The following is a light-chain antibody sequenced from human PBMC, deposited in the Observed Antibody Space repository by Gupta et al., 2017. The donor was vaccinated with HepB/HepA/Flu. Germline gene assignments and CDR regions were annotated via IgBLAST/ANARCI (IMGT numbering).Light chain of an antibody. CDR2: EVN. CDR1: SSDVGGYNH. J-gene: IGLJ2*01. CDR3: SSYAGSNNVV. V-gene: IGLV2-8*01. Sequence: QSALTQPPSAYGSPGQSVTIPCTGTSSDVGGYNHVSWYQQHPGTAPNLMIFEVNQRPSGVPDRFSVSKSGNTASLTVSVLQADDEANYYCSSYAGSNNVVFGGGTKLTVL.